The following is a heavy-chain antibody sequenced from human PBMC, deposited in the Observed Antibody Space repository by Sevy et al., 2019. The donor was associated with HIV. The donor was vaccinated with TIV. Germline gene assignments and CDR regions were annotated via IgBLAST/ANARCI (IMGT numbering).Heavy chain of an antibody. J-gene: IGHJ4*02. CDR1: GFSLSNYS. D-gene: IGHD3-10*01. CDR3: ARQAYYYGSGSYYVDY. Sequence: GGSLRLSCAASGFSLSNYSMNWVRQAPGKGLEWVSYISSSGSYIYYADSVKGRFTISRDNAENSLYLQMSSLRAEETAVYYCARQAYYYGSGSYYVDYWGQGTLVTVSS. CDR2: ISSSGSYI. V-gene: IGHV3-21*01.